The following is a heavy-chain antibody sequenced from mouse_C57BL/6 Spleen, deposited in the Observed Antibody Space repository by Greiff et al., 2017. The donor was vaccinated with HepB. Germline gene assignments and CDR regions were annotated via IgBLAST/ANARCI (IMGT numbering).Heavy chain of an antibody. J-gene: IGHJ1*03. D-gene: IGHD2-4*01. V-gene: IGHV8-12*01. CDR2: IYWDDDK. Sequence: QVTLKESGPGILQSSQTLSLTCSFSGFSLSTSGMGVSWIRQPSGKGLEWLAHIYWDDDKRYNPSLKSRLTISKDTSRNQVFLKITSVDTADTATYYCARRGDDYSYWYFDVWGTGTTVTVSS. CDR3: ARRGDDYSYWYFDV. CDR1: GFSLSTSGMG.